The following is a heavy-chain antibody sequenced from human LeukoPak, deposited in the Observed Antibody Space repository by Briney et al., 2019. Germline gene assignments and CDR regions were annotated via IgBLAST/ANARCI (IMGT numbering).Heavy chain of an antibody. CDR2: ISAYNGNT. CDR3: ARDLMVRGVFWWFDP. CDR1: GYTFTSYG. V-gene: IGHV1-18*01. J-gene: IGHJ5*02. D-gene: IGHD3-10*01. Sequence: ASVKVFCKASGYTFTSYGISWVRQAPGQGLEWMGWISAYNGNTNYAQKLQGRVTMTTDTSTSTAYMELRSLRSDDTAVYYCARDLMVRGVFWWFDPWGQGTLVTVSS.